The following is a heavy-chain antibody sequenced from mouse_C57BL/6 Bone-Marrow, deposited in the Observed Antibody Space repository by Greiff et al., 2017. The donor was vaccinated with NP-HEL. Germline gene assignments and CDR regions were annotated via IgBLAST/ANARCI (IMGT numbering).Heavy chain of an antibody. CDR3: ARDYGSSYWYFDV. Sequence: QVQLQQPGAELVMPGASVKLSCKASGYTFTSYWMHWVKQRPGQGLEWIGEIDPSDSYTNYNQKFKGKSTLPVDKSSSTAYMQLSSLTSEDSAVYYCARDYGSSYWYFDVWGTGTTVTVSS. CDR1: GYTFTSYW. CDR2: IDPSDSYT. D-gene: IGHD1-1*01. V-gene: IGHV1-69*01. J-gene: IGHJ1*03.